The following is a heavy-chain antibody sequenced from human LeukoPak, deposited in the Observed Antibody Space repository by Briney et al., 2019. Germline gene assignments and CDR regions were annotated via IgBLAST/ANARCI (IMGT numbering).Heavy chain of an antibody. CDR2: ISWNSGSI. J-gene: IGHJ3*02. CDR3: VRGTMIVVVINPNDAFDI. V-gene: IGHV3-9*01. D-gene: IGHD3-22*01. Sequence: PGRSLRLSCAASGFTFDDYAMHWVRQAPGKGLEWVSGISWNSGSIGYADSVKGRFTISRDNAKNSLYLQMNSLRAEDTAVYYCVRGTMIVVVINPNDAFDIWGQGTMVTVSS. CDR1: GFTFDDYA.